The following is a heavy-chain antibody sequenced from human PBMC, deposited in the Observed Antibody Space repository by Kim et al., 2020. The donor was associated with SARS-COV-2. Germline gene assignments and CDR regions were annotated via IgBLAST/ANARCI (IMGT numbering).Heavy chain of an antibody. J-gene: IGHJ5*02. CDR2: ISSSGSTI. V-gene: IGHV3-48*03. D-gene: IGHD3-10*01. CDR1: GFTFSSYE. Sequence: GGSLRLSCAASGFTFSSYEMNWVRQAPGKGLEWVSYISSSGSTIYYADSVKGRFTISRDNAKNSLYLQMNSLRAEDTAVYYCARDQGVYYRLDWFDPWGQGTLVTVSS. CDR3: ARDQGVYYRLDWFDP.